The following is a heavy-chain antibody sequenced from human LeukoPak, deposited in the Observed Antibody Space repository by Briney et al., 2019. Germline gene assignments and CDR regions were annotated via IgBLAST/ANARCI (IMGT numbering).Heavy chain of an antibody. CDR1: GFTFSSYW. D-gene: IGHD5-12*01. J-gene: IGHJ6*03. Sequence: GGSLRLSCAASGFTFSSYWMHWVRQAPGKGLVWVSRINSDGSSTSYADSVKGRFTISRDNAKNTLYLQMNSLRAEDTAVYYCARAGQWLRSYYYYMDVWGKGTTVTISS. V-gene: IGHV3-74*01. CDR2: INSDGSST. CDR3: ARAGQWLRSYYYYMDV.